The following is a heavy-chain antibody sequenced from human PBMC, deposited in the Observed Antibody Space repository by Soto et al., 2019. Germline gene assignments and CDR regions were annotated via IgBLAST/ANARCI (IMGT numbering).Heavy chain of an antibody. CDR3: ATSYGSGSAHFDS. CDR1: GDTFSRST. CDR2: IIPMLGMS. Sequence: QVQLVQSGAEVTKPGSSVTVSCTASGDTFSRSTLSWVRQAPGQRLEWMGRIIPMLGMSNSALKFQGRLTISADKSTNKVDMLLNSLRSDDTAVYYCATSYGSGSAHFDSWGQGTLVTVSS. D-gene: IGHD3-10*01. J-gene: IGHJ4*02. V-gene: IGHV1-69*02.